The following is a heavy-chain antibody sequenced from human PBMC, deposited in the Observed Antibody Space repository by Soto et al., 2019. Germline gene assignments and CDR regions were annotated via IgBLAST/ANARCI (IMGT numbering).Heavy chain of an antibody. V-gene: IGHV3-53*04. CDR3: ITTGESSLRCYCDWFDP. J-gene: IGHJ5*02. D-gene: IGHD2-2*01. Sequence: PGGSLRLSCAASGFTVSSNYMSWVRQAPGKGLEWVSVIYSGGSTYYADSVKGRFTISRHNPKNTVFLQMSSLRAEDTAVYYCITTGESSLRCYCDWFDPWGQGTLVTVSS. CDR1: GFTVSSNY. CDR2: IYSGGST.